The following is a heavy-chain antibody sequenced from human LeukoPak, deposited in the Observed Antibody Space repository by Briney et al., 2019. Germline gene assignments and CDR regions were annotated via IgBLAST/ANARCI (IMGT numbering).Heavy chain of an antibody. V-gene: IGHV3-7*01. CDR1: GFTFSSYW. D-gene: IGHD3-3*01. CDR2: IKQDGSEK. Sequence: GGSLRLSCAASGFTFSSYWMSWVRQAPGKGLEWVANIKQDGSEKYYVDSVKGRFTISRDNAKNSLYLQMNSLRAEDTAVYYCARAGLSYYDFWSSHLDYWGQGTLVTVSS. J-gene: IGHJ4*02. CDR3: ARAGLSYYDFWSSHLDY.